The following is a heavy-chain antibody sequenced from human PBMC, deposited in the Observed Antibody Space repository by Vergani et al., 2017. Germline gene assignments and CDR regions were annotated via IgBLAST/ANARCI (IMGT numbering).Heavy chain of an antibody. Sequence: QVQLVQSGAEVKKPGSSVKVSCKASGGTFSSYTISWVRQTPGQGLEWMGRIIPILGIANYAQKFQGRVTITADKSTSPAYMERSSLRSEDTAVYYCAREGDVDSAMVTGYYYGMDVWGQGTTVTVSS. CDR2: IIPILGIA. CDR1: GGTFSSYT. J-gene: IGHJ6*02. CDR3: AREGDVDSAMVTGYYYGMDV. D-gene: IGHD5-18*01. V-gene: IGHV1-69*08.